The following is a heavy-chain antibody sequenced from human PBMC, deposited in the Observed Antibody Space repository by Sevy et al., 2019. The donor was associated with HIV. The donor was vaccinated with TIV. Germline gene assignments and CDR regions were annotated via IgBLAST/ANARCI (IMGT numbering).Heavy chain of an antibody. CDR2: ISYDGSDK. Sequence: GGSLRLSCAASGFTFSSFGMHWVRQVPGKGLEWVSFISYDGSDKRYVDSGKGRFTISRDSSKNTLYLQMNSLRGGDTAVYYCAKDGPPYYTSGSYMYYFDYWGQGALVTVSS. CDR1: GFTFSSFG. V-gene: IGHV3-30*18. D-gene: IGHD3-10*01. CDR3: AKDGPPYYTSGSYMYYFDY. J-gene: IGHJ4*02.